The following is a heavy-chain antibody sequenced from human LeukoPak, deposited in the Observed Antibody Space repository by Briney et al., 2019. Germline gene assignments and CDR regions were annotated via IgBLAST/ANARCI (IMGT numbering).Heavy chain of an antibody. D-gene: IGHD3-10*01. CDR3: ARNGRVRRVVKDLFEY. Sequence: ASVKVSCKASGYTFTDYDITWVRQAPGQGLEWMGRVSPYNGNTYYSQTFQGRVTITKDTSTGTAYLDLKNLRADDTAMYYCARNGRVRRVVKDLFEYWGQGTLVAVSS. J-gene: IGHJ4*02. CDR2: VSPYNGNT. CDR1: GYTFTDYD. V-gene: IGHV1-18*01.